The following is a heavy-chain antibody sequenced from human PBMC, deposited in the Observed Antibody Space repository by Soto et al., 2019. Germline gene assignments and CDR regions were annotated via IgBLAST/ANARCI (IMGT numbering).Heavy chain of an antibody. D-gene: IGHD6-19*01. CDR2: IRSKTKGGTP. CDR1: GFTFADYA. CDR3: TRSGIAVPNNYLDY. V-gene: IGHV3-49*04. J-gene: IGHJ4*02. Sequence: PGGSLRLSCTGSGFTFADYAMNWVRQAPGKGLEWLGFIRSKTKGGTPEYAASVEGRFTISRDDSKSVAYLQMNSLKTEETAVYYCTRSGIAVPNNYLDYWGRGTLVTVSS.